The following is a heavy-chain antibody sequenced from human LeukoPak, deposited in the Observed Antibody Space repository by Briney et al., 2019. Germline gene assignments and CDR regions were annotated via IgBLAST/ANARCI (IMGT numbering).Heavy chain of an antibody. CDR3: TSLGSGLLLR. Sequence: GSLRLSCAASGFTFSGSAMHWVRQASGEGLEWVGRIRSKANSYATAYAASVKGRFNIPRDDSKNTAYLQMNSLKPEDPAVYYCTSLGSGLLLRWGQGTLVSVSS. D-gene: IGHD2-15*01. CDR1: GFTFSGSA. CDR2: IRSKANSYAT. J-gene: IGHJ4*02. V-gene: IGHV3-73*01.